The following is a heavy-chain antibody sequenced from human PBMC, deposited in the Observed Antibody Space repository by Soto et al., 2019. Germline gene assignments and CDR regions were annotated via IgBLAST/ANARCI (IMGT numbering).Heavy chain of an antibody. CDR1: GYTFTRYG. CDR3: AKNGHPPSYYYGRDV. D-gene: IGHD2-8*01. Sequence: ASVKVSCKASGYTFTRYGISWVRQAPGQGLEWMGWISGYNGDTNYAQKFQGRVSMTIDTSTTTAYRELRSLTSAKPAVYYWAKNGHPPSYYYGRDVWGQGTRVTV. CDR2: ISGYNGDT. V-gene: IGHV1-18*01. J-gene: IGHJ6*02.